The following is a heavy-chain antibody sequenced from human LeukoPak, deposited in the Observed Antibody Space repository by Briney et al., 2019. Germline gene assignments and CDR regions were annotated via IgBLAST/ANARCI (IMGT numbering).Heavy chain of an antibody. Sequence: GGSLRLSCAASGFTVSSNYMSWVRQAPGKGLEWVSVIYSGGSTYYADSVKGRFTISRDNSKNTLYLQMNSLRAEDTAVYYCARASRSSWYSPSEYFQHWGQGTLVTVSS. V-gene: IGHV3-53*01. D-gene: IGHD6-13*01. CDR3: ARASRSSWYSPSEYFQH. CDR2: IYSGGST. CDR1: GFTVSSNY. J-gene: IGHJ1*01.